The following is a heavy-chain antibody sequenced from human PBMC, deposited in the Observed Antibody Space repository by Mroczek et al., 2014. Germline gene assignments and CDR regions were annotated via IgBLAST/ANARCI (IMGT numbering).Heavy chain of an antibody. Sequence: SGAEVKKPGASVKVSCKASGYTFTGYYMHWVRQAPGQGLEWMGWINPNSGGTNYAQKFQGRVTMTRDTSISTAYMELSRLRSDDTAVYYCARVGPDHCSSTSCLNYYYYYMDVWGKGTTVTVSS. V-gene: IGHV1-2*02. CDR1: GYTFTGYY. D-gene: IGHD2-2*01. CDR3: ARVGPDHCSSTSCLNYYYYYMDV. CDR2: INPNSGGT. J-gene: IGHJ6*03.